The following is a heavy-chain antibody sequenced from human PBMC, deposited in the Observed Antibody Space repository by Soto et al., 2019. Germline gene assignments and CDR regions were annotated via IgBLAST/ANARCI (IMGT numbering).Heavy chain of an antibody. CDR1: GYTFTSYG. CDR2: ISAYNGNT. D-gene: IGHD3-3*01. Sequence: ASVKVSCKASGYTFTSYGISWVRQAPGQGLEWMGWISAYNGNTNYAQKLQGRVTMTTDTSTSTAYMELSSLRSDDTAVYYCARFYLEYYDFWSGYPYYYYYYMVVWGKGTTVTV. V-gene: IGHV1-18*01. J-gene: IGHJ6*03. CDR3: ARFYLEYYDFWSGYPYYYYYYMVV.